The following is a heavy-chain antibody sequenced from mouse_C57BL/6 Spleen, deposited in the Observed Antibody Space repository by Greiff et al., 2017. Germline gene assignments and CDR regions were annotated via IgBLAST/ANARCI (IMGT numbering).Heavy chain of an antibody. CDR1: GFTFTSYW. D-gene: IGHD1-1*01. CDR2: IDPSDSET. J-gene: IGHJ2*01. Sequence: QVQLQQPGAELVRPGSSVKLSCKASGFTFTSYWMHWVKQRPIQGLEWIGNIDPSDSETHYNQKFKDKATLTVDKSSSTAYMQHSSLTSEDSEVYYSARSGFITTIVSDFDYWGQGTTLTVSS. CDR3: ARSGFITTIVSDFDY. V-gene: IGHV1-52*01.